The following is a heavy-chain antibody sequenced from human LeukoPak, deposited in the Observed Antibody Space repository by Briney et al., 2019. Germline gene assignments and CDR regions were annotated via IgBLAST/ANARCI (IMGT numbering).Heavy chain of an antibody. CDR1: GYTFTCYY. J-gene: IGHJ6*02. D-gene: IGHD3-22*01. Sequence: ASVKVSCKASGYTFTCYYMHWVRQAPGQGLEWMGWINPNSGGTNYAQKFQGRVTMTRDTSISTAYMELSRLRSDDTAVYYCARELNYYDSSGYNVGGMDVWGQGTTVTVSS. V-gene: IGHV1-2*02. CDR3: ARELNYYDSSGYNVGGMDV. CDR2: INPNSGGT.